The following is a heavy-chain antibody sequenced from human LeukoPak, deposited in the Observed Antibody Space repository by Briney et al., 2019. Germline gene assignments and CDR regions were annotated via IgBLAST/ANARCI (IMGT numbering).Heavy chain of an antibody. V-gene: IGHV3-53*01. Sequence: GGSLRLSCAASGFTVSSNCMSWVRQASGKGLEWVSVIYSGGSTYYADSVKGRFTISRDNSKNTLYLQMNSLRAEDTAVYYCARDSPRSSGWSDYWGQGTLVTVSS. CDR3: ARDSPRSSGWSDY. D-gene: IGHD6-19*01. CDR2: IYSGGST. CDR1: GFTVSSNC. J-gene: IGHJ4*02.